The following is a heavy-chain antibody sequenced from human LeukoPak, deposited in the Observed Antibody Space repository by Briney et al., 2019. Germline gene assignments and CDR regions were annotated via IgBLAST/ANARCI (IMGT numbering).Heavy chain of an antibody. CDR3: AKFCSSTSCSAGN. Sequence: GGSLRLSCAASGFTFSSYSMNWVRQAPGKGLEWVSSISSSSYIYYADSVKGRFTISRDNAKNSLYLQMNSLRAEDTAVYYCAKFCSSTSCSAGNWGQGTLVTVSS. J-gene: IGHJ4*02. CDR2: ISSSSYI. D-gene: IGHD2-2*01. CDR1: GFTFSSYS. V-gene: IGHV3-21*01.